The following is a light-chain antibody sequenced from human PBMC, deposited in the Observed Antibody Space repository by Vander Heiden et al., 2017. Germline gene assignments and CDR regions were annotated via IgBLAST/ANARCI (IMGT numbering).Light chain of an antibody. CDR2: QDS. CDR3: QAWDSSTGGV. Sequence: SYELTQPPSVSVSPGQTASITCSGDKLGDKYACWYQQKPGQSPVLVIYQDSKRPSGIPGRFSGSNSGNTATLTISGTQAMEEADYYCQAWDSSTGGVFGGGTKLTVL. V-gene: IGLV3-1*01. J-gene: IGLJ2*01. CDR1: KLGDKY.